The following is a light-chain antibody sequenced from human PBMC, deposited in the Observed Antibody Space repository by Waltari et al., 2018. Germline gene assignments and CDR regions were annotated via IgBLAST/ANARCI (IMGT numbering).Light chain of an antibody. Sequence: IVLTQSPGTLSLSPGGRATLSCRASQDIGHYLAWYQQKPGQAPRLLIYATSTMAAGIPDRCSGSGSGADFSLTITRLEPEDFAVYYCQHHVRLPATFGQGTKV. CDR2: ATS. CDR3: QHHVRLPAT. J-gene: IGKJ1*01. V-gene: IGKV3-20*01. CDR1: QDIGHY.